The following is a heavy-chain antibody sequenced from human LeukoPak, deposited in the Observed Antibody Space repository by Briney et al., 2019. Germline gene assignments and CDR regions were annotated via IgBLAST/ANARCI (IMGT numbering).Heavy chain of an antibody. Sequence: PGGSLRLSCAASGFTFSSYEMNWVRQAPGKGLEWVSYISSSGSTIYYADSVKGRFTISRDNAKNSLYLQMNSLRAEDTAVYYCARAGTYCSSTSCYSRVWGQGTLVTVSS. V-gene: IGHV3-48*03. CDR1: GFTFSSYE. CDR3: ARAGTYCSSTSCYSRV. J-gene: IGHJ4*02. CDR2: ISSSGSTI. D-gene: IGHD2-2*01.